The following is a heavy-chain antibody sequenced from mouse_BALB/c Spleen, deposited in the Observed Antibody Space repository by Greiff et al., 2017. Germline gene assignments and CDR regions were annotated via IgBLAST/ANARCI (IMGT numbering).Heavy chain of an antibody. CDR2: ISSGGST. Sequence: DVHLVESGGGLVKPGGSLKLSCAASGFTFSSYAMSWVRQTPEKRLEWVASISSGGSTYYPDSVKGRFTISRDNARNILYLQMSSLRSEDTAMYYCARGSITTAVFDYWGQGTTLTVSS. CDR3: ARGSITTAVFDY. J-gene: IGHJ2*01. D-gene: IGHD1-2*01. V-gene: IGHV5-6-5*01. CDR1: GFTFSSYA.